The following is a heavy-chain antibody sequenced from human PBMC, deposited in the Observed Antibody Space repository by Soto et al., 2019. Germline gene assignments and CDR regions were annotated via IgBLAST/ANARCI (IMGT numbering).Heavy chain of an antibody. CDR2: INHSGST. D-gene: IGHD6-13*01. Sequence: SETLSLTCAVYGGSFSGYYWSWIRQPPGKGLEWIGEINHSGSTNYNPSLKSRVTISVDTSKNQFSLKLSSVTAADTAVYYCARVAGSSWRRRWEYFQHWGQGTLVTVSS. CDR1: GGSFSGYY. V-gene: IGHV4-34*01. J-gene: IGHJ1*01. CDR3: ARVAGSSWRRRWEYFQH.